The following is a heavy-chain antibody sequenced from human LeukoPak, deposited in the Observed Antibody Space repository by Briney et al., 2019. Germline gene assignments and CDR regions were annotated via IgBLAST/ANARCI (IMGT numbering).Heavy chain of an antibody. D-gene: IGHD1-26*01. J-gene: IGHJ3*02. Sequence: GGSLRLSCAASGFTFSSYAMHWVRQAPGKGLEYVSAICSNGGSTYYANSVKGRFTISREKSKNTLYLQMGSLRAEDMAVYYCARGQVGAVNDAFDIWGQGTMVTVSS. CDR1: GFTFSSYA. V-gene: IGHV3-64*01. CDR3: ARGQVGAVNDAFDI. CDR2: ICSNGGST.